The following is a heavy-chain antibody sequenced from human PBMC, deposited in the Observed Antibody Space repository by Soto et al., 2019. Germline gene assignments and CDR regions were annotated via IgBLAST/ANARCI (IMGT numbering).Heavy chain of an antibody. D-gene: IGHD2-15*01. V-gene: IGHV4-30-2*01. CDR2: INHSGST. J-gene: IGHJ4*02. Sequence: QLQLQESGSGLVKPSQTLSLTCAVSGGSISSGGYSWSWIRQPPGKGLEWIGYINHSGSTYYNPSLKSRVTISVDRTKSQCPLKLSSVTAADTAVYYCARGQVVAAQHWGQGTLVTVSS. CDR1: GGSISSGGYS. CDR3: ARGQVVAAQH.